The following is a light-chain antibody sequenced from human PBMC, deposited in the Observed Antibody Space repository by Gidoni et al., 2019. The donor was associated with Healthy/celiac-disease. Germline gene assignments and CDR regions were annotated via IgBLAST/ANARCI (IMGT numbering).Light chain of an antibody. CDR2: AAS. J-gene: IGKJ1*01. CDR3: KQSHRTPWT. Sequence: DIPMTKSPSSLSASVRDRVTITCRASPSISSYLNWYQQKPGKAPKLLIYAASSRQSGVPERFSGSGSGTDFTLTISRVQPEDFGIYYCKQSHRTPWTFGQGTKVEIK. CDR1: PSISSY. V-gene: IGKV1-39*01.